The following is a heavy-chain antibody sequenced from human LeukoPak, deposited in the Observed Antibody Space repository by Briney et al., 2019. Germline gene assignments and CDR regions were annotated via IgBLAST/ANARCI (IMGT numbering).Heavy chain of an antibody. CDR1: GYTFTSYD. D-gene: IGHD1-14*01. V-gene: IGHV1-8*01. Sequence: ASVKVSCKASGYTFTSYDVNWVRQATGQGLEWMGWMNPNSGNTGYAQKFQGRVTMTRITSISTAYMELSSLRSEDTAVYYCVRDAEGAGISVNFWFDPWGQGTLVTVSS. J-gene: IGHJ5*02. CDR2: MNPNSGNT. CDR3: VRDAEGAGISVNFWFDP.